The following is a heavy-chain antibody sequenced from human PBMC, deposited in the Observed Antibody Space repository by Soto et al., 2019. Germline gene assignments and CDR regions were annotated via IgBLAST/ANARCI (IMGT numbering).Heavy chain of an antibody. J-gene: IGHJ5*02. CDR3: ARLGRWFGASAIDP. Sequence: QLQLQESGSGLVKPSQTLSLTCAVSGGSISSGGYSWSWIRQPPGKGLEWIGYIYHSGSTYYNPSLKSRVTISVDRSKNQFSLKLSSVTAADTAVYYCARLGRWFGASAIDPWGQGTLVTVSS. V-gene: IGHV4-30-2*01. CDR2: IYHSGST. CDR1: GGSISSGGYS. D-gene: IGHD3-10*01.